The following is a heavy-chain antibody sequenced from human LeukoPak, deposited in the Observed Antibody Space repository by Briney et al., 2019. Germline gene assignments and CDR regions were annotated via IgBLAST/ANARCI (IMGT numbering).Heavy chain of an antibody. CDR3: ARVRVVVPAATGAFDI. J-gene: IGHJ3*02. CDR2: INAGNGNT. CDR1: GYTFTSYA. V-gene: IGHV1-3*03. D-gene: IGHD2-2*01. Sequence: ASVKVSCKASGYTFTSYAMHWVRQAPGQRLEWMGWINAGNGNTKYSQEFQGRVTITRDTSASTAHMELSSLRSEDMAVYYCARVRVVVPAATGAFDIWGQGTMVTVSS.